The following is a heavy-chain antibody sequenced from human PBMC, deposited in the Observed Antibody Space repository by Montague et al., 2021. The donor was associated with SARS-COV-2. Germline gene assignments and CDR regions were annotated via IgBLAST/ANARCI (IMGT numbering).Heavy chain of an antibody. Sequence: EYAVXVQSRITIHPDTSKNQFSLQLNSVTPEDTAVYYCTRSMSVVRGLLFEPWGQGTLVTVSS. V-gene: IGHV6-1*01. D-gene: IGHD3-22*01. J-gene: IGHJ5*02. CDR3: TRSMSVVRGLLFEP.